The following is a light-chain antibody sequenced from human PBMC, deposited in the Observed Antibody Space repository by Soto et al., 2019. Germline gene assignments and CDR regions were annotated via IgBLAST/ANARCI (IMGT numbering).Light chain of an antibody. CDR3: SSHTSTRALEVI. Sequence: QSVLTQPASVSGSPGQSVTISCTGSTSDVGGYDFVSWYQHHPGKAPKLILYEVTKRHSGVSNRFSGSKSGNTASLTISGLQAEDDADYYCSSHTSTRALEVIFGGGTKLTVL. CDR1: TSDVGGYDF. J-gene: IGLJ2*01. CDR2: EVT. V-gene: IGLV2-14*01.